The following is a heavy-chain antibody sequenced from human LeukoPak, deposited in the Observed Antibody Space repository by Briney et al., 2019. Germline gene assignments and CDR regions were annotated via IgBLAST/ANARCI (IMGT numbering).Heavy chain of an antibody. CDR2: IYHSGNT. D-gene: IGHD3-9*01. Sequence: SETLSLTCTVSGGSIGTYYWSWIRQPPGKGLEWIGYIYHSGNTNYNPSLQSRVTISVDTSRNQFSLKLSSVTAADTAVYYCAREGYDILTGYPNAFDIWGQGTMVTVSS. CDR1: GGSIGTYY. CDR3: AREGYDILTGYPNAFDI. J-gene: IGHJ3*02. V-gene: IGHV4-59*01.